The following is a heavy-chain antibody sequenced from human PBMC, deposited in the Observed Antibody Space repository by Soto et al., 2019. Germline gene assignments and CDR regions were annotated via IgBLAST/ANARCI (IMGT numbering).Heavy chain of an antibody. J-gene: IGHJ6*02. D-gene: IGHD3-9*01. CDR2: ISYDGSNK. V-gene: IGHV3-30-3*01. Sequence: GGSLRLSCAASGFTFSSYAMHWVRQAPGKGLEWVAVISYDGSNKYYADSVKGRFTISRDNSKNTLYLQMNSLRAEDTAVYYCATDMTKDYYYGMDVWGQGTTVTVPS. CDR1: GFTFSSYA. CDR3: ATDMTKDYYYGMDV.